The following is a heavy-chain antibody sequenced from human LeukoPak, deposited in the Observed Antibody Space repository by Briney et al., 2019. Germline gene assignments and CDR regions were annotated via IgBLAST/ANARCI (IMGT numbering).Heavy chain of an antibody. CDR1: GGSISSYY. J-gene: IGHJ3*02. CDR2: IYYSGST. CDR3: ARAGRTALDAFDI. V-gene: IGHV4-59*01. D-gene: IGHD3-3*02. Sequence: PSETLSLACTVSGGSISSYYWSWIRQPPGKGLEWIGYIYYSGSTNYNPSLKSRVTISVDTSKNQFSLKLSSVTAADTAVYYCARAGRTALDAFDIWGQGTMVTVSS.